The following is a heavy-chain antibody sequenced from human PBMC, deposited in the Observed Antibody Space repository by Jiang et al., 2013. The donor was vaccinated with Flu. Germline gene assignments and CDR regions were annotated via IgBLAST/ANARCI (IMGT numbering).Heavy chain of an antibody. J-gene: IGHJ4*02. CDR1: GFTFGSYT. D-gene: IGHD6-19*01. Sequence: VQLLESGGGLVKPGGSLRLSCAASGFTFGSYTMNWVRQAPGKGLEWVSSISSSSSYIYYADSVKGRFTISRGNAKNSLYLQMNSLRAEDTAVYYCARGSAVSYWGQGALVTVSS. CDR2: ISSSSSYI. CDR3: ARGSAVSY. V-gene: IGHV3-21*01.